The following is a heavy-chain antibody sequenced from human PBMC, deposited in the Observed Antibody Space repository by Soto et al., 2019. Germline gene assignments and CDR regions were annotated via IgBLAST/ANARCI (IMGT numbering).Heavy chain of an antibody. D-gene: IGHD6-13*01. CDR3: ARGGYERGIAAAGTHTQYYYYYGMDV. CDR2: INPNSGGT. V-gene: IGHV1-2*04. J-gene: IGHJ6*02. Sequence: GASVKVSCKASGYTFTGYYMHWVRQAPGQGLEWMGWINPNSGGTNYAQKFQGWVTMTRDTSISTAYMELSRLRSDDTAVYYCARGGYERGIAAAGTHTQYYYYYGMDVWGQGTTVTVSS. CDR1: GYTFTGYY.